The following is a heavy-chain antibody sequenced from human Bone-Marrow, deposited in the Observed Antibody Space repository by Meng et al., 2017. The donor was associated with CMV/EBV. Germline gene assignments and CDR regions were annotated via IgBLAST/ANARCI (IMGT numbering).Heavy chain of an antibody. Sequence: LCGAASGFTCRAYYVSWIHQAPGQGLEWVSYISSSGSTIYYADSVKGRFTISRDNAKNSLYLQMNSLRAEDTAVYYCARDSSSPDYWGQGTLVTVSS. D-gene: IGHD6-13*01. CDR3: ARDSSSPDY. V-gene: IGHV3-11*04. CDR1: GFTCRAYY. J-gene: IGHJ4*02. CDR2: ISSSGSTI.